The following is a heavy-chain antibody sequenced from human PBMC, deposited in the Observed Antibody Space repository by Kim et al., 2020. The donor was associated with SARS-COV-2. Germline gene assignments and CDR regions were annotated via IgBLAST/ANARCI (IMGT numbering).Heavy chain of an antibody. J-gene: IGHJ4*02. CDR3: ARVRASYYGSGSYLDY. CDR1: GFTFSSYS. V-gene: IGHV3-21*01. D-gene: IGHD3-10*01. CDR2: ISSSSSYI. Sequence: GGSLRLSCAASGFTFSSYSMNWVRQAPGKGLEWVSSISSSSSYIYYADSVKGRFTISRDNAKNSLYLQMNSLRAEDTAVYYCARVRASYYGSGSYLDYWGQGTLVTVSS.